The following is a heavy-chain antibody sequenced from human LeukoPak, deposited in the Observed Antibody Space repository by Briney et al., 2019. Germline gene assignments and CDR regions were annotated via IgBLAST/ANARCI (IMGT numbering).Heavy chain of an antibody. V-gene: IGHV4-31*03. Sequence: SETLSLTCTVSGGSISSGGYYWSWIRQHPGKGLEWIGYIYYSGSAYYNPSLKSRVTISVDTSKNQFSLKLSSVTAADTAVYYCARHDYGDRQKVDYWGQGTLVTVSS. CDR3: ARHDYGDRQKVDY. CDR1: GGSISSGGYY. D-gene: IGHD4-17*01. CDR2: IYYSGSA. J-gene: IGHJ4*02.